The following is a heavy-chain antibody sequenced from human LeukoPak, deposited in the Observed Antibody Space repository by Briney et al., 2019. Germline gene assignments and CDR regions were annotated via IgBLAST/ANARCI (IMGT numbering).Heavy chain of an antibody. V-gene: IGHV4-38-2*01. J-gene: IGHJ6*02. CDR1: GFTFSDYY. Sequence: GSLRLSCAASGFTFSDYYMSWIRQPPGKGLEWIGSIYYSGTTYYNPSLKSRVTISVDTSKNQFSLKVSSVTAADTAVYYCARLFTGIVIIPAAIHYYGMDVWGQGTTVTVSS. D-gene: IGHD2-2*01. CDR2: IYYSGTT. CDR3: ARLFTGIVIIPAAIHYYGMDV.